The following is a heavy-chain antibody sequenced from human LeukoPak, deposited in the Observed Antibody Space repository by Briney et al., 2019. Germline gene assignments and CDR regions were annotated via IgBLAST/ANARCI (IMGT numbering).Heavy chain of an antibody. CDR3: ARVRGYLVDY. CDR2: INHSGST. V-gene: IGHV4-34*01. D-gene: IGHD5-12*01. J-gene: IGHJ4*02. CDR1: GGSFSGYY. Sequence: PSETLSLTCAVYGGSFSGYYWSWIRQPPGKGLEWIGEINHSGSTNYNPSLKSRVTISVDTSKNQFSLKLSSVTAADTAVYYCARVRGYLVDYWGQGTLVTVSS.